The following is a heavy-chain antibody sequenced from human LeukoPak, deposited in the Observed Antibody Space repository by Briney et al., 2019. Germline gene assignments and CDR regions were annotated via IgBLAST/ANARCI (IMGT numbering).Heavy chain of an antibody. D-gene: IGHD4-23*01. CDR3: ARDLDYGGSSIWYFDL. V-gene: IGHV4-59*01. J-gene: IGHJ2*01. CDR2: IYYRGNT. Sequence: SETLSLTCTVSGGSISSFYWSWIRQPPGKGLEWIGYIYYRGNTQYNPSLKSRVTISVDTSKNQFSLRLASVTAADTAVYYCARDLDYGGSSIWYFDLWGRGTLVTVS. CDR1: GGSISSFY.